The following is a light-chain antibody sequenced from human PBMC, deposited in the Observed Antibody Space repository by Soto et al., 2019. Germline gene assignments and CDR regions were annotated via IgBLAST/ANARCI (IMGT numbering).Light chain of an antibody. J-gene: IGKJ4*01. CDR2: GAS. Sequence: AIQMTQSPSSLSASVGDRVTISCRASQGIGNALGWYQQKPGKPPKVLIYGASNLQSGVPPRFSGSGSGTDFTLTISRLEPEDFAVYYCGQYGRSLGLAVGGGTKVDIK. CDR3: GQYGRSLGLA. CDR1: QGIGNA. V-gene: IGKV1-6*01.